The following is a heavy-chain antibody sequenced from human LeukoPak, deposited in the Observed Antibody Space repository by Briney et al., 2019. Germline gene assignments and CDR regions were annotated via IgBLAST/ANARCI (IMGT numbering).Heavy chain of an antibody. Sequence: ASVKVSCKASGYTFTSYGISWVRQAPGQGLEWMGWISAYNGNTNYAQKLQGRVTMTTDTSTSTAYMELRSLRSDETAVYYSARDPPPSPWSFYYYYYGMDVWGQGTTVTVSS. J-gene: IGHJ6*02. V-gene: IGHV1-18*01. CDR3: ARDPPPSPWSFYYYYYGMDV. CDR1: GYTFTSYG. D-gene: IGHD2-15*01. CDR2: ISAYNGNT.